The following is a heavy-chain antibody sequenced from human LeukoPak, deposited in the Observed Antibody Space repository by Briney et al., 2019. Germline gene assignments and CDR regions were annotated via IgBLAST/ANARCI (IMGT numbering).Heavy chain of an antibody. CDR2: ISGSGRST. J-gene: IGHJ4*02. V-gene: IGHV3-23*01. CDR1: GFTFSSHA. D-gene: IGHD3-16*01. CDR3: AKDGAVQYYFDY. Sequence: GGSLRLSCAASGFTFSSHAMSWVRQAPGKGLEWVSTISGSGRSTYYADSVKGRFTISRDNSKNTLYLQMNSLRAEDTAVYYCAKDGAVQYYFDYWGQGTLVTVSS.